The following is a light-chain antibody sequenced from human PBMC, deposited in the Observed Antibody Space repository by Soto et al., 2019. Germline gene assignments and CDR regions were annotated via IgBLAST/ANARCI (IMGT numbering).Light chain of an antibody. J-gene: IGKJ5*01. Sequence: DIVMTQSPLTPPGTPGEPASISFRSIQSLLYNNTYNYLDWYVQKPGQSPQLLIYFGSNRAPGVPDRFSGSGSGTDFTLKINRVEAEDVGTYYCMQALQSLTFGQGTRLEIK. CDR2: FGS. CDR1: QSLLYNNTYNY. V-gene: IGKV2-28*01. CDR3: MQALQSLT.